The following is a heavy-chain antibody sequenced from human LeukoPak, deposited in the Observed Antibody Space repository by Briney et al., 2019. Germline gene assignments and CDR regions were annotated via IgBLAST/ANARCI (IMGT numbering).Heavy chain of an antibody. CDR3: ARDFQKSPWIQLWYWSWFDP. J-gene: IGHJ5*02. CDR2: IYYSGST. D-gene: IGHD5-18*01. CDR1: GGSISRSSYY. V-gene: IGHV4-39*07. Sequence: SETLSLTCTVSGGSISRSSYYWGWIRQPPGKGLEWIGSIYYSGSTYYSPSLKSRVTISVDTSKTQFSLKLSSVTAADTAVYYCARDFQKSPWIQLWYWSWFDPWGQGTLVTVSS.